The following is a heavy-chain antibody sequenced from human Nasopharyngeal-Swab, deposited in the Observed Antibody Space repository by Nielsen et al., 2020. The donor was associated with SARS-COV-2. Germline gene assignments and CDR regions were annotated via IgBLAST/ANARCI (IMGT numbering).Heavy chain of an antibody. CDR1: VFSLSTSGRC. V-gene: IGHV2-70*11. Sequence: SGPPLVNPTHTLTLTCSFSVFSLSTSGRCVSWIRQPPGKALEWLARIDWDDDKYYSTSLKTKLTISKDTSKNQVVLTMTNMDPVDTATYYCARTIAAAGMGFDPWGQGTLVTVSS. J-gene: IGHJ5*02. CDR3: ARTIAAAGMGFDP. D-gene: IGHD6-13*01. CDR2: IDWDDDK.